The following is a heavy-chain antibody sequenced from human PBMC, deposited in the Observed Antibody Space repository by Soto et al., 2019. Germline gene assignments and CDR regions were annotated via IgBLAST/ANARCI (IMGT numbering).Heavy chain of an antibody. V-gene: IGHV1-18*01. CDR1: GYTFIRYG. CDR2: ISPYNDQT. CDR3: ARGGYYDNVWGKLSHYGLDV. J-gene: IGHJ6*02. D-gene: IGHD3-16*01. Sequence: QVQLVQSASEVMKPGASVKVSCKASGYTFIRYGITWVRQAPGQRLEWMGWISPYNDQTIYAQKLQGRVTMTADTSTRTVYMQLMSLKSDDPAVYYCARGGYYDNVWGKLSHYGLDVWGQGTSVTVSS.